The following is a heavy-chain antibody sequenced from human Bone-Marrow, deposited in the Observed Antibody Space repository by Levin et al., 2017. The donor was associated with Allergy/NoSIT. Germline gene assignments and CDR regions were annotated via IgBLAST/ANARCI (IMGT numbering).Heavy chain of an antibody. CDR2: IIPIFGTP. V-gene: IGHV1-69*13. CDR1: GGTFTSYA. J-gene: IGHJ5*02. Sequence: PVASVKVSCKASGGTFTSYAISWVRQAPGQGLEWMGIIPIFGTPNYAQKFQGRVTITADESTGTAHMEMSSLISEDTAIYYCASGIPGYSYIVDPWGQGTLVTVSS. CDR3: ASGIPGYSYIVDP. D-gene: IGHD5-18*01.